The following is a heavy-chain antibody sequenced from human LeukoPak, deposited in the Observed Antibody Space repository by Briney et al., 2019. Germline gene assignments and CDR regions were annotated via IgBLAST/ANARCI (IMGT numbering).Heavy chain of an antibody. Sequence: GGSLRLSCVASGFTFTDHPMNWVRQAPGKGLEWISYIGGDGIAFYADSVKGRFTASKDDARKSMYLQMNSLRPEDTAVYYCAKPPSGGPENDYWGQGTLVTVSS. J-gene: IGHJ4*02. D-gene: IGHD3-16*01. V-gene: IGHV3-69-1*01. CDR3: AKPPSGGPENDY. CDR1: GFTFTDHP. CDR2: IGGDGIA.